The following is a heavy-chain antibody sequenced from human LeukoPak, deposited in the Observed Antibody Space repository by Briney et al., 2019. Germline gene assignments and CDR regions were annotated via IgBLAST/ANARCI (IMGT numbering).Heavy chain of an antibody. Sequence: SETLSLTCTVSGGSISSYYWSWIRQPPGKGLEWIGYIYYSGSTSYNPSLKSRVTISVDTSKNQFSLKLSSVTAADTAVYYCARLRRGDYMPDVFDIWGQGTMVTVPS. D-gene: IGHD4-17*01. CDR2: IYYSGST. CDR1: GGSISSYY. J-gene: IGHJ3*02. V-gene: IGHV4-59*08. CDR3: ARLRRGDYMPDVFDI.